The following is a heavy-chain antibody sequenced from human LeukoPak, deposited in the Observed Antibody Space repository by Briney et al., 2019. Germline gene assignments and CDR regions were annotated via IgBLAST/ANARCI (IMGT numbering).Heavy chain of an antibody. CDR2: INPVTGGT. CDR1: EYTFTGNY. CDR3: ARDKVPVASRGYMDL. Sequence: APVKSPGRASEYTFTGNYIHWIRQAPGQGLEWVGWINPVTGGTSYAQSSQGRVTMPRDTSISPAYMEVSRLRSDDTAVYYCARDKVPVASRGYMDLWGKGTTVTVSS. D-gene: IGHD2-2*01. V-gene: IGHV1-2*02. J-gene: IGHJ6*03.